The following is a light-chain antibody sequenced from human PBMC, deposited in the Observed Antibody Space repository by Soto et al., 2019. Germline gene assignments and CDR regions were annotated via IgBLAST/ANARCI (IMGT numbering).Light chain of an antibody. V-gene: IGLV2-14*01. Sequence: QSALTQPASVSGSPGQSITISCTGTSTDVTTYQYVSWYQQHPGKAPKLIIFEVNNRPSGVSNRFSGSKAGTTASLTISGLQAEDEADYYCCSHTRSGTPLEIGGGTKVTVL. CDR3: CSHTRSGTPLE. J-gene: IGLJ2*01. CDR1: STDVTTYQY. CDR2: EVN.